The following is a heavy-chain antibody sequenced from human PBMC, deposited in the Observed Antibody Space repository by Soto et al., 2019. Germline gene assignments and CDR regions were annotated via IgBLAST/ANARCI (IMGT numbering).Heavy chain of an antibody. Sequence: GGSLRLSCAASGFTFSTYAMTWVRQAPGKGLERVSTLTPSGGNTYYADSVKGRFTISRDNSKNTLYLQMNSLRAEDTAVYYCAKGHVQDIVVVVAAQATMDVWGQGTTVTVSS. CDR1: GFTFSTYA. CDR2: LTPSGGNT. D-gene: IGHD2-15*01. J-gene: IGHJ6*02. V-gene: IGHV3-23*01. CDR3: AKGHVQDIVVVVAAQATMDV.